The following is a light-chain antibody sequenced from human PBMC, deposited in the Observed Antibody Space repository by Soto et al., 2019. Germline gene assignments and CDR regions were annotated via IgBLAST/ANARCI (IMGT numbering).Light chain of an antibody. V-gene: IGKV3-11*01. CDR2: DAS. J-gene: IGKJ5*01. CDR3: QQRSNWPGVT. CDR1: QSVSLS. Sequence: EIVLTQSPATLSLSPGGRATLSCRASQSVSLSLAWYQQKPGQAPRLLIYDASNRATGIPARFSGSGSGTDFTLTISSLEPEDFAVYYCQQRSNWPGVTFGQGTRLEIK.